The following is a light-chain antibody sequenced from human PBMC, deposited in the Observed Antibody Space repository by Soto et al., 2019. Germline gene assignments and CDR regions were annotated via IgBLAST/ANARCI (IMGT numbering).Light chain of an antibody. J-gene: IGKJ4*01. CDR2: GAS. CDR3: QQYGSTPLT. V-gene: IGKV3-20*01. CDR1: QSVSRNY. Sequence: EIGLTQYPGTLSLSPGGRATLSCRASQSVSRNYVAWYQQKPGQAPRLLIYGASSRASGNTDRFSGSGSGADFTLSITRLEPEDFALYYCQQYGSTPLTFGGGTKVEIK.